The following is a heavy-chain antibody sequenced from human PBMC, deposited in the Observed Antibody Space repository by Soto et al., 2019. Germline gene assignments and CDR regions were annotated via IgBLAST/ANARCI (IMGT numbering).Heavy chain of an antibody. Sequence: GSTYYNPSLKSRVTISVDTSKNQFSLKLSSVTAADTAVYYCARELRRGIAVAGLDYWGQGTLVTVSS. CDR3: ARELRRGIAVAGLDY. V-gene: IGHV4-31*02. D-gene: IGHD6-19*01. J-gene: IGHJ4*02. CDR2: GST.